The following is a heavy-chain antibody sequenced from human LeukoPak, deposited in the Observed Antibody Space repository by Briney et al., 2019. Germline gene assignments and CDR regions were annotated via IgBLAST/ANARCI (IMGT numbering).Heavy chain of an antibody. CDR3: ARDSYGDYYFDY. CDR2: ISGSTSTI. Sequence: GGSLRLSCTASGFTFSTYRMNWVRQAPGKGLEWVSFISGSTSTIYYADSVKGRFTISRDNAKNSLYLQMNSLRDEDTAVYFCARDSYGDYYFDYWGQGSLVTVSS. CDR1: GFTFSTYR. D-gene: IGHD4-17*01. V-gene: IGHV3-48*02. J-gene: IGHJ4*02.